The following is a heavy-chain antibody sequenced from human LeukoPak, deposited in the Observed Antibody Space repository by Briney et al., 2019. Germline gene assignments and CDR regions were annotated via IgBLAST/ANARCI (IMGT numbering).Heavy chain of an antibody. CDR1: GGSISSYY. CDR3: AREGSDGRGWYGHAFDI. D-gene: IGHD6-19*01. CDR2: IYYSGST. J-gene: IGHJ3*02. V-gene: IGHV4-59*01. Sequence: PSETLSLTCTVSGGSISSYYWNWIRQPPGKGLEWIGYIYYSGSTNYNPSLKSRVTMAVDTSKKQFSLKLNSVTAADTAVYYCAREGSDGRGWYGHAFDIWGQGTMVTVSS.